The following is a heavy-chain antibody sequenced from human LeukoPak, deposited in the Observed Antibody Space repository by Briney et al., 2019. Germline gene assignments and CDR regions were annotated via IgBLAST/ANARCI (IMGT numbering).Heavy chain of an antibody. D-gene: IGHD6-13*01. Sequence: SETLSLTCAVYGGSFSGYYWSWIRQPPGKGLEWIGEINHSGSTNYNPSLKSRVTISVDTSKNQFSLKLSSVTAADTAVYYCARNKSGYNSSSWYFDLWGRGTLVTVSS. CDR1: GGSFSGYY. CDR3: ARNKSGYNSSSWYFDL. J-gene: IGHJ2*01. V-gene: IGHV4-34*01. CDR2: INHSGST.